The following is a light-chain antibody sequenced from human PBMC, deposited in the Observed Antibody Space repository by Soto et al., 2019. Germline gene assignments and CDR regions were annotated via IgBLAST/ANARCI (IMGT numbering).Light chain of an antibody. CDR2: GAS. CDR1: QSINSNY. CDR3: QQYGSPPRM. Sequence: EIVLTQSPGTLSLSPGESATLSCWASQSINSNYFAWYQQKSGQAPRLLIYGASNRATGIPDRFSGSGSGTDFTLNISRLEPEDVAIYWCQQYGSPPRMFGQGTTVEIK. V-gene: IGKV3-20*01. J-gene: IGKJ1*01.